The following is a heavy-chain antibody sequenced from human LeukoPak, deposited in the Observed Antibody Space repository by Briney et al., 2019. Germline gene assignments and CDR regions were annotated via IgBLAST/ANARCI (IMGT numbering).Heavy chain of an antibody. CDR3: SSGNSHAFDI. Sequence: GGSLRLSCAASGFTFSSYWMHWVRQAPGKGLVWVSRINSDGSSTSYADSVKGRFTISRDNAKNTLYLQMNNLRAGDTAVYYCSSGNSHAFDIWGQGTMVTVSS. J-gene: IGHJ3*02. D-gene: IGHD4-23*01. CDR1: GFTFSSYW. V-gene: IGHV3-74*01. CDR2: INSDGSST.